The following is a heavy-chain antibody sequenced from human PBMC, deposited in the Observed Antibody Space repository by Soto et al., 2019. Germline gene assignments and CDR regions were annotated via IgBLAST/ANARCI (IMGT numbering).Heavy chain of an antibody. J-gene: IGHJ6*03. V-gene: IGHV1-69*04. CDR2: IIPILGIA. CDR1: GVTYSSNT. CDR3: ARDRDSSYYYYYMDV. Sequence: SVKPCSEAPGVTYSSNTISWARQSQGQGLEWMGRIIPILGIANYAQKFQGRVTITADKSTSTAYMELSSLRSEDTAVYYCARDRDSSYYYYYMDVWGKGTTVTVS. D-gene: IGHD2-15*01.